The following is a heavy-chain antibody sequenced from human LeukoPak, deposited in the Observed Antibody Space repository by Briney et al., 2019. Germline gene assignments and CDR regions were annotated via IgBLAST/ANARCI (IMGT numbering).Heavy chain of an antibody. J-gene: IGHJ4*02. D-gene: IGHD5-18*01. CDR1: GASINNYY. CDR3: ARAQYSYASYYFDY. Sequence: SETLSLTCTVSGASINNYYWSSIRQPAGKGLEWIGRFYTSGTTNYNPSLKSRVTMSVDTSKNQFSLKLSSVTAADTAVYYCARAQYSYASYYFDYWGQGTLVTVSS. CDR2: FYTSGTT. V-gene: IGHV4-4*07.